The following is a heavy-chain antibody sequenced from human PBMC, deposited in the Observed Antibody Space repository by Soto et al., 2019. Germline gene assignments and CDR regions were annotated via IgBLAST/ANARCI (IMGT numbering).Heavy chain of an antibody. CDR2: INPKSGGT. CDR3: ARGDSTDCSNGVCSFFYNHDMDV. D-gene: IGHD2-8*01. J-gene: IGHJ6*02. CDR1: GYTFTGYY. V-gene: IGHV1-2*04. Sequence: ASVKVSCKASGYTFTGYYIHWVRQAPGQGLEWVGWINPKSGGTNTAQKFQGWVTMTTDTSISTASMELTRLTSDDTAIYYCARGDSTDCSNGVCSFFYNHDMDVWGQGTTVTVSS.